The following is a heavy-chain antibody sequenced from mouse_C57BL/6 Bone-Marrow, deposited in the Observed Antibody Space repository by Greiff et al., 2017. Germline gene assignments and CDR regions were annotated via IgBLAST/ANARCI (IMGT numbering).Heavy chain of an antibody. CDR2: ISYSGST. CDR1: GYSITSYY. Sequence: DVQLQESGPGLAKPSQTLSLSCSVTGYSITSYYWNWIRKFPGNKLEYMGYISYSGSTYYNPSLKSRISITRDTSKKQYYLQLNSVTTEDTATYYCARYGDWYFDVWGTGTTVTVSS. V-gene: IGHV3-8*01. J-gene: IGHJ1*03. CDR3: ARYGDWYFDV.